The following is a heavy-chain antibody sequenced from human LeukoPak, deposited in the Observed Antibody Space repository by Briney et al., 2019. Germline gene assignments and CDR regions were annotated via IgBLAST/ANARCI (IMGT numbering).Heavy chain of an antibody. CDR2: ISGSGGST. J-gene: IGHJ4*02. Sequence: GGSLRPSCAASGFTFSSYAMSWVRQAPGKGLEWVSAISGSGGSTYYADSVKGRFTISRDISKNTLYLQMNSLRAEDTAVYYCAKSRREVTQYTSFDFWGQGTLVTVSS. CDR3: AKSRREVTQYTSFDF. D-gene: IGHD2-2*02. CDR1: GFTFSSYA. V-gene: IGHV3-23*01.